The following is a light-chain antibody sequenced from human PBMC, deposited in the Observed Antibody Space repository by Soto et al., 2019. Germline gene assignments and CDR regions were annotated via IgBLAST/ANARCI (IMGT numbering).Light chain of an antibody. CDR1: QSISTW. CDR3: QQDYGYYARR. Sequence: DIQMTQSPSTLSASVGDRDTITCRASQSISTWLAWYQRKLGKAPKLLIYEASGLTSGVPSMFSGSGSGTEFTLAINSPQPDDFATYYCQQDYGYYARRFGQGTKVEIK. CDR2: EAS. V-gene: IGKV1-5*01. J-gene: IGKJ1*01.